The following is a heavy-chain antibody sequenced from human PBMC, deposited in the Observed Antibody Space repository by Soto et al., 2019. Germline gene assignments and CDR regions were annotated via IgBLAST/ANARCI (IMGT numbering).Heavy chain of an antibody. CDR3: ARGAPYSYAPYYFDY. CDR1: GGTFSSYA. J-gene: IGHJ4*02. V-gene: IGHV1-69*13. D-gene: IGHD5-18*01. Sequence: SVKVSCKASGGTFSSYAISWVRQAPGQGLEWMGGIIPIFGTANYAQKFQGRVTITADESTSTAYMELSSLRSEDTAVYYCARGAPYSYAPYYFDYWGQGTLVTV. CDR2: IIPIFGTA.